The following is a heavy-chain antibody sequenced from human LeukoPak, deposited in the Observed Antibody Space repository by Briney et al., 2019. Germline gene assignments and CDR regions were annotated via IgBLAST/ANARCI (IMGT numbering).Heavy chain of an antibody. CDR1: GGSFSGYY. V-gene: IGHV4-34*01. J-gene: IGHJ4*02. CDR3: ARGRSYYYDFFDY. D-gene: IGHD3-22*01. CDR2: INHSGST. Sequence: SETLSLTCAVYGGSFSGYYWSWIRQPPGKGLEWIGEINHSGSTNYNPSLKSRVTISVDTSKNQFSLELSSVTAADTAVYYCARGRSYYYDFFDYWGQGTLVTVSS.